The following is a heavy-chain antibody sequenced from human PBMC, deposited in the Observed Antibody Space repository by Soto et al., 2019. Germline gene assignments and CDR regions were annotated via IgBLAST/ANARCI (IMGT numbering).Heavy chain of an antibody. Sequence: GGSLRLSCAASGLTFSSYWMHWVRQAPGKGLEWVSGISGSGDSTYYADSVKGRFTVSRDNSKNTLYLQMNSLRAEDTAVFYCAKERSSGWSFDYWGQGTLVTVSS. CDR1: GLTFSSYW. CDR2: ISGSGDST. J-gene: IGHJ4*02. V-gene: IGHV3-23*01. D-gene: IGHD6-19*01. CDR3: AKERSSGWSFDY.